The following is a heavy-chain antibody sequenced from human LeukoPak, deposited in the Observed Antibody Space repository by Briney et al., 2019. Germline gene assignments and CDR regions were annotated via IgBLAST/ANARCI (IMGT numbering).Heavy chain of an antibody. CDR1: GFSFSTDG. J-gene: IGHJ5*01. CDR3: AKETPLLLWFGEHGFRWFDA. V-gene: IGHV3-23*01. CDR2: ISGSGSST. Sequence: GGSLRLSWAASGFSFSTDGMRSVRQPPGEWLEWVSTISGSGSSTYYADSGQGRFSISRDNSTNTLYMQMNSLGGEDTSVCYCAKETPLLLWFGEHGFRWFDAWGNGTLVTVSS. D-gene: IGHD3-10*01.